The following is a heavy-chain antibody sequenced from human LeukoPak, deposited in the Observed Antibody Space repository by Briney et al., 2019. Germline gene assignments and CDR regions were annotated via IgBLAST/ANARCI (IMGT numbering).Heavy chain of an antibody. V-gene: IGHV4-59*01. CDR2: VYYSGNT. CDR1: GVSISNYY. Sequence: SETLSLTCSVSGVSISNYYWTWIRQPPGKGLEWVGYVYYSGNTNYNPSLKSRVTISVDTSKNQFSLRLTSVTAADTAVYYCASDLSRGLLYYFDYWGQGTLVTVSS. CDR3: ASDLSRGLLYYFDY. J-gene: IGHJ4*02.